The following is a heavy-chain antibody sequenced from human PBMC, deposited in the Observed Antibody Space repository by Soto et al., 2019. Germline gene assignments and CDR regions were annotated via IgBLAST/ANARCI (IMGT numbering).Heavy chain of an antibody. CDR3: AKDYSTVTTDPLSVVLFDY. D-gene: IGHD4-17*01. CDR1: GFTFSSYA. Sequence: GGSLRLSCAASGFTFSSYAMSWVRQAPGKGLEWVSIITSDGRTYYADSVKGRFTISRDNSENTVYLQMNSLRAEDTAVYYCAKDYSTVTTDPLSVVLFDYWGQGALVTVSS. CDR2: ITSDGRT. J-gene: IGHJ4*02. V-gene: IGHV3-23*01.